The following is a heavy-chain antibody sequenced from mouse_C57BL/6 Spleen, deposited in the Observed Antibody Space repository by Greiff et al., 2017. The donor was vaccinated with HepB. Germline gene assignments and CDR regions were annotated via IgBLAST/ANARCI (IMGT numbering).Heavy chain of an antibody. J-gene: IGHJ3*01. D-gene: IGHD1-1*01. Sequence: QVQLKESGPGLVKPSQSLFLTCSITGFPITSGYYWIWIRQSPGKPLEWMGYITHSGETFYNPSLQSPISITRETSKNQFFLQLNSVTTEDTAMYYCAGDGGSSYSWFAYWGQGTLVTVSA. CDR2: ITHSGET. CDR1: GFPITSGYY. V-gene: IGHV12-3*01. CDR3: AGDGGSSYSWFAY.